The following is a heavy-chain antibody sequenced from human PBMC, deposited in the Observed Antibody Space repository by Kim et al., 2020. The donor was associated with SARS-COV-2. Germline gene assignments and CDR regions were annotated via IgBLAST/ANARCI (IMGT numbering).Heavy chain of an antibody. CDR3: ARRGYNYDLFDY. Sequence: NSNPSLKSRVTISVDTSKNQFSLKLSSVTAADTAVYYCARRGYNYDLFDYWGQGTLVTVSS. D-gene: IGHD5-18*01. J-gene: IGHJ4*02. V-gene: IGHV4-59*01.